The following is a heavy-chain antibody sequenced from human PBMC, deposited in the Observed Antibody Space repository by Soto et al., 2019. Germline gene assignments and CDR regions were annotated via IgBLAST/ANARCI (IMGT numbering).Heavy chain of an antibody. CDR1: GFTFSSYS. CDR3: ARESRLLRKRGDAFDI. J-gene: IGHJ3*02. D-gene: IGHD2-15*01. Sequence: GGSLRLSCAASGFTFSSYSMNWVRQAPGKGLEWVSSISSSSSYIYYADSVKGRFTISRDNAKNSLYLQMNSLRAEDTAVYYCARESRLLRKRGDAFDIWGQGTMVTVSS. CDR2: ISSSSSYI. V-gene: IGHV3-21*01.